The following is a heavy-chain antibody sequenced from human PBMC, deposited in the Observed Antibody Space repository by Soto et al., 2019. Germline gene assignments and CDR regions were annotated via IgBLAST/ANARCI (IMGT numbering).Heavy chain of an antibody. J-gene: IGHJ4*02. CDR2: ISYDGGQK. CDR1: GLTFSRSG. D-gene: IGHD4-17*01. V-gene: IGHV3-30*03. Sequence: GGSLRLSCEASGLTFSRSGMHWVRQAPGKGLEWVAVISYDGGQKYYADSMKGRFTISRDNSKNTLYLQMNSLRAEDTAVYYCARAATTVTTLDYWGQGTLVTVSS. CDR3: ARAATTVTTLDY.